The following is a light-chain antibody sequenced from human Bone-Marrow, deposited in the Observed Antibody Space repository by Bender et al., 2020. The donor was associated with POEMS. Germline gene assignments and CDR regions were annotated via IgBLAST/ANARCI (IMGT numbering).Light chain of an antibody. CDR2: EDD. J-gene: IGLJ1*01. V-gene: IGLV6-57*02. CDR1: SGDIASNY. CDR3: QSYGYRDYV. Sequence: NFMLTQPHSVSESPGKTVTISCTGSSGDIASNYVQWYQHRPGRAPTIVIYEDDERPSGVPDRFSGSIDSSSNSASLSISGLQTADEADYYCQSYGYRDYVFGSGTRVTVL.